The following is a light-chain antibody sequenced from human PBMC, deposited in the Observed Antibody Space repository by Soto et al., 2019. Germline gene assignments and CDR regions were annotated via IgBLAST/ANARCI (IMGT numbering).Light chain of an antibody. CDR2: DTT. V-gene: IGLV7-46*01. CDR1: TGAVTSGHY. CDR3: LLSYSGTYWV. J-gene: IGLJ3*02. Sequence: QAVVTQEPSLTVSPGGTVTLTCGSSTGAVTSGHYPYWFQQKPGQAPRTLISDTTNKHSWTPARFSGSLLGDKAALTLAGAQTDDEADYYCLLSYSGTYWVFGGGTKLTVL.